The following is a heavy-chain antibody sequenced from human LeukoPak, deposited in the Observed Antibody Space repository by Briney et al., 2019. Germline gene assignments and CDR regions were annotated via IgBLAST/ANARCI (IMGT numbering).Heavy chain of an antibody. V-gene: IGHV4-59*01. CDR3: ARVGTDLASRFDP. Sequence: PSETRSFTCTVSGGSISSYYWSWIRQPPGKGLEWIGYIYYSGSTNYNPSLKSRVTISVDTSKNQFSLKLSPVTAADTAVYYCARVGTDLASRFDPWGQGTLVTVSS. CDR1: GGSISSYY. J-gene: IGHJ5*02. D-gene: IGHD2-8*02. CDR2: IYYSGST.